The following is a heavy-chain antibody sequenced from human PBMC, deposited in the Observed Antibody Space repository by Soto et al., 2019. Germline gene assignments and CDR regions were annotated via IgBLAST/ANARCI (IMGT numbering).Heavy chain of an antibody. CDR3: ARDPHSSGWYDFDY. Sequence: GASVKVSCKASGGTFSSYTISWVRQAPGQGLEWMGRIIPILGIANYAQKFQGRVTITADKSTSTAYMELSSLRSEDTAVYYCARDPHSSGWYDFDYWGQGTLVTVSS. CDR1: GGTFSSYT. CDR2: IIPILGIA. J-gene: IGHJ4*02. V-gene: IGHV1-69*04. D-gene: IGHD6-19*01.